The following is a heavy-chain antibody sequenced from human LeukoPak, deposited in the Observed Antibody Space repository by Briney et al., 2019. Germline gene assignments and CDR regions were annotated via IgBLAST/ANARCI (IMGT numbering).Heavy chain of an antibody. CDR3: AKDEGPVVPAAKYYFDY. CDR2: ISGSGGST. Sequence: GGSLRLSCAASGFTFSSYAMSWVRQAPGKGLEWVSAISGSGGSTYYADSVKGRFTISRDNSKNTLYLQMNSLRAEDTAVYYCAKDEGPVVPAAKYYFDYWGQGTLVTVSS. CDR1: GFTFSSYA. D-gene: IGHD2-2*01. J-gene: IGHJ4*02. V-gene: IGHV3-23*01.